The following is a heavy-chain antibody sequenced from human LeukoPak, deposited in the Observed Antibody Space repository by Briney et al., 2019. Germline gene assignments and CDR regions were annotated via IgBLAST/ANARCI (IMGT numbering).Heavy chain of an antibody. J-gene: IGHJ4*02. CDR3: ARDPTYGVHPLDY. D-gene: IGHD4-17*01. Sequence: PSETLSLTCTVSGGSISSGDYYWSWIRQPPGKGLEWIGYIYYSGSTYYNPSLKSRVTISVDTSKNQFSLKLSSVTAADTAVYYCARDPTYGVHPLDYWGQGTLVTVSS. CDR1: GGSISSGDYY. CDR2: IYYSGST. V-gene: IGHV4-30-4*01.